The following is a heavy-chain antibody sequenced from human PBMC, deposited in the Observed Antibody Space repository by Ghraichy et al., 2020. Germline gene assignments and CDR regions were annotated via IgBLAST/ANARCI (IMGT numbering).Heavy chain of an antibody. CDR2: ISAYNGNT. D-gene: IGHD2-2*02. Sequence: ASVKVSCKASGYTFTSYGISWVRQAPGQGLEWMGWISAYNGNTNYAQKLQGRVTMTTDTSTSTAYMELRSLRSDDTAVYYCARDQSIGGYCSSTSCYSSIDYWGQGTLVTVSS. J-gene: IGHJ4*02. CDR3: ARDQSIGGYCSSTSCYSSIDY. CDR1: GYTFTSYG. V-gene: IGHV1-18*01.